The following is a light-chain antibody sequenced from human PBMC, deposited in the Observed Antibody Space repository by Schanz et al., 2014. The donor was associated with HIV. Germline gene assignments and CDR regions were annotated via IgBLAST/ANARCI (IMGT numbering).Light chain of an antibody. V-gene: IGKV1-12*01. Sequence: DIQMTQSPSSVSASVGDRVTITCRASQGISNWLAWYQQKPGKAPKLLIYAASNLQSGVPPRFSGSGSGTDFILTINSLQPEDVATYYCQQANSVPLSFGGGTYVEIK. CDR1: QGISNW. CDR2: AAS. J-gene: IGKJ4*01. CDR3: QQANSVPLS.